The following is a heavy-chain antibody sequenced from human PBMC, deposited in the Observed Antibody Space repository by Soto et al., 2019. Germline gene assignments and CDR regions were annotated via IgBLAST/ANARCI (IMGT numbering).Heavy chain of an antibody. CDR3: YYGGNAGACDP. V-gene: IGHV1-69*01. J-gene: IGHJ5*02. Sequence: QVQLVQSGAEVKKPGSSVKVSCKASGGTFSSYAISWVRQAPGQGLEWMGVIIPIFGTANYAQKFQGRVTMTADESTSTAYRELSSLRSEDTAVYYCYYGGNAGACDPWGQGTLVTVSS. CDR2: IIPIFGTA. D-gene: IGHD4-17*01. CDR1: GGTFSSYA.